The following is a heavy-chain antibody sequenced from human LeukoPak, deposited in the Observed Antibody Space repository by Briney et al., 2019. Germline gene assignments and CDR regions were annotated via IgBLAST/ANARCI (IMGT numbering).Heavy chain of an antibody. CDR3: ARARVSGSPEGDAFDI. D-gene: IGHD1-26*01. V-gene: IGHV3-74*01. CDR2: IIGDGSLI. J-gene: IGHJ3*02. CDR1: GFTFSSSW. Sequence: GESLRLSCAASGFTFSSSWMHWVRQVPGKGLVWVSCIIGDGSLIHYADSVKGRFTVSRDNAKNSLYLQMNSLRAEDTAVYYCARARVSGSPEGDAFDIWGQGTMVTVSS.